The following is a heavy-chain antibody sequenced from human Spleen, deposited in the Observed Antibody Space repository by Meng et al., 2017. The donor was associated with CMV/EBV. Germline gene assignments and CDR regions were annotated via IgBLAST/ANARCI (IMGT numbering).Heavy chain of an antibody. Sequence: GESLKISCVVSGFTFNNYWMHWVRQAPGKGLVWVSRINGDGRSTNYGDSVKGRFTISRDNAKNTLYLQMNSLRADDTAVYYCARSLFDSNDPFDYWGQGTVVTVSS. CDR3: ARSLFDSNDPFDY. J-gene: IGHJ4*02. CDR1: GFTFNNYW. CDR2: INGDGRST. V-gene: IGHV3-74*01. D-gene: IGHD3-22*01.